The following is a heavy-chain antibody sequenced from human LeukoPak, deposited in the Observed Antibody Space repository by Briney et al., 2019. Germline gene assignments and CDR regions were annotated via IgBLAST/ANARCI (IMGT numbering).Heavy chain of an antibody. V-gene: IGHV3-21*04. D-gene: IGHD3-22*01. Sequence: GGSLRLSCAASGFTFSSYSMNWVRQAPGKGLEWVSSISSSSSYIYYADSVKGRFTISRDNAKNSLYLQMNSLRAEDPALYYCVYYYDSSGYYYTDYWGQGTLVTVSS. CDR2: ISSSSSYI. CDR3: VYYYDSSGYYYTDY. CDR1: GFTFSSYS. J-gene: IGHJ4*02.